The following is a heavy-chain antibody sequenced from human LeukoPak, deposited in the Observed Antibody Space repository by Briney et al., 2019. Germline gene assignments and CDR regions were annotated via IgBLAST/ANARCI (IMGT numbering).Heavy chain of an antibody. CDR3: ARGEDLYSGRDWLRSYYFDY. CDR1: GYTFTSYY. CDR2: INPSGGST. J-gene: IGHJ4*02. V-gene: IGHV1-46*01. D-gene: IGHD1-26*01. Sequence: ASVKVSCKASGYTFTSYYMHWVRQAPGQGLEWMGIINPSGGSTSYAQKFQGRVTMTRDMSTSTDYMELSSLRSEDTAVYYCARGEDLYSGRDWLRSYYFDYWGQGTLVTVSS.